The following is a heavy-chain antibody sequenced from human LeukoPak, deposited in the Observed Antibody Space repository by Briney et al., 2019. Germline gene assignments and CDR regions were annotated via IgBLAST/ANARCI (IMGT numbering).Heavy chain of an antibody. V-gene: IGHV3-23*01. D-gene: IGHD6-13*01. J-gene: IGHJ3*02. CDR3: ARDPPGYSSSNDAFDI. Sequence: GGSLRLSCAASGFTFSSYAMSWVRQAPGKGLEWVSAISVSGGSTYYADSGKGRFTISRDNSKNTLYLQMNSLRAEDTAVYYCARDPPGYSSSNDAFDIWGQGTMVTVSS. CDR2: ISVSGGST. CDR1: GFTFSSYA.